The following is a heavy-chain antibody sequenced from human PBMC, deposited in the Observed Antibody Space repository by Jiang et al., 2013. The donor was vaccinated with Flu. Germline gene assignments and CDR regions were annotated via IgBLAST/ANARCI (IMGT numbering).Heavy chain of an antibody. J-gene: IGHJ4*02. CDR1: GYTFIRYH. D-gene: IGHD5-12*01. CDR3: VRERLRVTDEKGREKGRSNFDY. CDR2: ISPSGGVT. Sequence: GAEVKKPGASVKLSCKASGYTFIRYHIHWVRQAPGQGLEWMGVISPSGGVTTYAQNFQGRLTMTRDTSTSTVHMDLSSLTSEDTAMYYCVRERLRVTDEKGREKGRSNFDYWGQGTLVTV. V-gene: IGHV1-46*03.